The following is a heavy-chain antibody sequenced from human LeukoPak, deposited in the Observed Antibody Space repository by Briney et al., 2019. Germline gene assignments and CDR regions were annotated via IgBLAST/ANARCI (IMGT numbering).Heavy chain of an antibody. J-gene: IGHJ4*02. CDR1: GHTLTELS. CDR3: AAGEWEQLLDY. CDR2: FDPGDGKT. V-gene: IGHV1-24*01. Sequence: GASVKVSCKVSGHTLTELSLHWVRQAPGKGLEWMGGFDPGDGKTIYAQKFQGRVTMTEDTSTETAYMEFNSLRSEDTAVYYCAAGEWEQLLDYWGQGTLVTVSS. D-gene: IGHD5-24*01.